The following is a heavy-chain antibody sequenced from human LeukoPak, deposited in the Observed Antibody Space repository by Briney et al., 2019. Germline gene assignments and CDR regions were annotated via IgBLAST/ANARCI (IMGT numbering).Heavy chain of an antibody. J-gene: IGHJ6*03. Sequence: SXTLSLTCTVSGGSISSSSYYWGWIRQPPGKGLEWIGSIYYSGSTYYNPSLKSRVTISVDTSKNQFSLKLSSVTAADTAVYYCARLDYYYYMDVWGKGTTVTVSS. CDR3: ARLDYYYYMDV. CDR1: GGSISSSSYY. CDR2: IYYSGST. V-gene: IGHV4-39*01.